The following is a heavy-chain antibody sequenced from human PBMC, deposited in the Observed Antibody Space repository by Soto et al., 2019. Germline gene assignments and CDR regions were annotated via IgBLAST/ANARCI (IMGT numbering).Heavy chain of an antibody. Sequence: PSETLSLTCTVSGGSISDYYWSWIRQPPGKGLEWIAYIYYTGRTFYNPSLKGRVTISVDTSKNQFSLKLSSVTAADTAVYYCARKSSIYSTWPLLDYWGRGTLVTVS. CDR3: ARKSSIYSTWPLLDY. CDR2: IYYTGRT. CDR1: GGSISDYY. J-gene: IGHJ4*02. V-gene: IGHV4-59*01. D-gene: IGHD6-13*01.